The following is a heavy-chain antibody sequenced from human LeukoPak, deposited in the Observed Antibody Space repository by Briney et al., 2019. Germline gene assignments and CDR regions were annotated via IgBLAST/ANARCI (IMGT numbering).Heavy chain of an antibody. J-gene: IGHJ4*02. V-gene: IGHV1-46*01. D-gene: IGHD2-21*02. CDR1: GYTFTSYY. CDR3: ARAQGIVVVTASLGI. CDR2: INPSGGST. Sequence: ASVKVSCKASGYTFTSYYMHWVRQAPGQGLEWMGIINPSGGSTSYAQKFQGRVTMTRDTSTSTVYMELSSLRSEDTVVYYCARAQGIVVVTASLGIWGQGTLVTVSS.